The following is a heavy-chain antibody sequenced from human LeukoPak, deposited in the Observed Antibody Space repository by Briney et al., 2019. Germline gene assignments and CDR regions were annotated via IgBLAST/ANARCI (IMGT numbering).Heavy chain of an antibody. CDR1: GGPISSSNW. Sequence: PSETLSLTCAVSGGPISSSNWWSWVRQPPGKGLEWIGETYHSGSTNYYPSLKSRVTILLDKSKNQFSLKLSSVTAADTAVYYCARDLGYCSGGRCDDSWGQGTLVTVSS. D-gene: IGHD2-15*01. J-gene: IGHJ4*02. CDR2: TYHSGST. CDR3: ARDLGYCSGGRCDDS. V-gene: IGHV4-4*02.